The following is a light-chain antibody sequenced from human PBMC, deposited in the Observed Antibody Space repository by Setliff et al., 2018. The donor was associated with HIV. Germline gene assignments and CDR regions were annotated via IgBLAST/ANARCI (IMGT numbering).Light chain of an antibody. Sequence: QSVLTQPASVSGSPGQSITISCTGTSSDLGIYNFVSWYQQHPGKAPKLMIYDVTNRPSGVSNRFSGSKSGITASLTISGLRAEDEADYYCTSYTGTSTLRVFGTGTKVTVL. CDR2: DVT. V-gene: IGLV2-14*03. CDR3: TSYTGTSTLRV. J-gene: IGLJ1*01. CDR1: SSDLGIYNF.